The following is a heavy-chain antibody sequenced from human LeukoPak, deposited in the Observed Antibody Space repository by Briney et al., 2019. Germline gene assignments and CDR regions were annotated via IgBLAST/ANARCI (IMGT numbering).Heavy chain of an antibody. CDR1: GFTFSNAC. D-gene: IGHD3-10*01. CDR2: IKSKSDGGTT. J-gene: IGHJ4*02. V-gene: IGHV3-15*01. CDR3: TTDLGRYYGSGSFQEY. Sequence: GGSLRLSCAASGFTFSNACMSWVRQAPGKGLEWVGHIKSKSDGGTTDFAAPVKGRFTISRDDSKNTLYLQMNSLKTEDTAVYYCTTDLGRYYGSGSFQEYWGQGTLVTVSS.